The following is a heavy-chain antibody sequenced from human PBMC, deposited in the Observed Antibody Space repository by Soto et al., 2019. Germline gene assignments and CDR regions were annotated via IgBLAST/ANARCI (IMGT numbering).Heavy chain of an antibody. Sequence: ASVKVSCKASGYTFTGYYMHWVRQAPGQGLEWMGWINPNSGGTNYAQKFQGWVTMTRDTSISTAYMELSRLRSDDTAVYYCARDSLPPYQLPSRPYYYYGMDVWGQGTTVTVSS. D-gene: IGHD2-2*01. CDR3: ARDSLPPYQLPSRPYYYYGMDV. CDR2: INPNSGGT. V-gene: IGHV1-2*04. J-gene: IGHJ6*02. CDR1: GYTFTGYY.